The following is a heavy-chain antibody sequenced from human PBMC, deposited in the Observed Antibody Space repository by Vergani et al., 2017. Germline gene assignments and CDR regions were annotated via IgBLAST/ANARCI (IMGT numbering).Heavy chain of an antibody. CDR2: IKNTGDST. Sequence: EVQLLQSEGAVVQPGGSLRLSCVASGFTFSSHAMSLVRQGHGQGLEWVSSIKNTGDSTHYADSVKGRFTISRDNSKNTLYLQMNSLRVEDTAVYYCGRDGPGGGGDCSVGWYFDLWGRGTLVTVSS. D-gene: IGHD2-21*02. J-gene: IGHJ2*01. CDR3: GRDGPGGGGDCSVGWYFDL. V-gene: IGHV3-23*01. CDR1: GFTFSSHA.